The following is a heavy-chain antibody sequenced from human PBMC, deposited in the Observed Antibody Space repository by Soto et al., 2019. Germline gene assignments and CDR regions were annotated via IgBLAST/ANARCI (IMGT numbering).Heavy chain of an antibody. CDR3: ARLLLYSTSGRGWFDP. CDR2: IKHDGSQS. CDR1: GLTFSKFW. D-gene: IGHD2-8*02. V-gene: IGHV3-7*03. Sequence: DVQLVESGGGLVQPGGSLRLSCITSGLTFSKFWMSWVRQAPGKGLEWVANIKHDGSQSYYEDSVKGRFTISRDNAKNSLYLQVNSLRVDDTAVYFCARLLLYSTSGRGWFDPRGQGTLVTVSP. J-gene: IGHJ5*02.